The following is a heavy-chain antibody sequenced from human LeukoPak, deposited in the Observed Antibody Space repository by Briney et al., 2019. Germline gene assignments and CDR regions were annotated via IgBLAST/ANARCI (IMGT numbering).Heavy chain of an antibody. J-gene: IGHJ3*02. CDR3: ARGGYHHGFDT. CDR1: GFTLNPYW. Sequence: GGSLRLSCAASGFTLNPYWFHWVRQAPGEGLVWVSRINNDGRDTIYADSVKGRFTVSRDNAKSTLYLQMNSLKAEDTAVYYCARGGYHHGFDTWGQGTMVTVSS. CDR2: INNDGRDT. V-gene: IGHV3-74*01. D-gene: IGHD2-15*01.